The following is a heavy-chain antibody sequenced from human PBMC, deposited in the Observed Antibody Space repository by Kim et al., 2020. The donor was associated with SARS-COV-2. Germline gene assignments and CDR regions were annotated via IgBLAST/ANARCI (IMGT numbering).Heavy chain of an antibody. V-gene: IGHV3-48*02. CDR3: ARDRGLYYLDSSGYFGAGDS. J-gene: IGHJ5*01. D-gene: IGHD3-22*01. CDR2: ISSSSSTI. CDR1: GFTFSSYS. Sequence: GGSLRLSCAASGFTFSSYSMNWVRQAPGKGLEWVSYISSSSSTIYYADSVKGRFTISRDNAKNSLYLQMKRLRDEDTAVYYCARDRGLYYLDSSGYFGAGDSWGQGTLVTVSS.